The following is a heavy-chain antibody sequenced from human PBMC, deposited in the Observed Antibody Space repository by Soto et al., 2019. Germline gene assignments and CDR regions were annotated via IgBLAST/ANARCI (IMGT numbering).Heavy chain of an antibody. CDR1: GFTYSGNI. D-gene: IGHD1-26*01. V-gene: IGHV3-30*02. J-gene: IGHJ3*02. CDR2: IRYARSNI. Sequence: GGSLKLSCAGFGFTYSGNIIPRVRIHPGKRLERVTEIRYARSNIFSVDSVKGRFTISRDNAKNSLYLQMNSLRAEDTALYYCAIEKVGATSVHVFDIWGQGTMVTVSS. CDR3: AIEKVGATSVHVFDI.